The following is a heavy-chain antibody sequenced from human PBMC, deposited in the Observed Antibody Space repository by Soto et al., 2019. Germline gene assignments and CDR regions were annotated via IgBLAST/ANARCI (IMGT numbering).Heavy chain of an antibody. CDR3: ARVNLPIAVVGSRGPLDY. CDR2: IRSNGGST. Sequence: EVQLLESGGGLVQPGGSLRLSCAASGFTFSSYAMHWVRQAQGKGLEYVSAIRSNGGSTYYANSVKGRFTISRDNYKNTLYLQMGSLRAEDMAVYYCARVNLPIAVVGSRGPLDYWGQGTLVTVSS. V-gene: IGHV3-64*01. J-gene: IGHJ4*02. D-gene: IGHD6-19*01. CDR1: GFTFSSYA.